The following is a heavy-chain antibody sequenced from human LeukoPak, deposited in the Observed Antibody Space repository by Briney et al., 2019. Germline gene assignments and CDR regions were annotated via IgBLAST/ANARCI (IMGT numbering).Heavy chain of an antibody. J-gene: IGHJ4*02. Sequence: PSETLSLTCAVYDGSFSGYYWSWIRQPPGKGLEWIGEINHSGSTNYNPSLKSRVTISVDTSKNQFSLKLSSVTAADTAVYYCAISSWHQIQTSDYWGQGTLVTVSS. V-gene: IGHV4-34*01. CDR3: AISSWHQIQTSDY. CDR2: INHSGST. D-gene: IGHD6-13*01. CDR1: DGSFSGYY.